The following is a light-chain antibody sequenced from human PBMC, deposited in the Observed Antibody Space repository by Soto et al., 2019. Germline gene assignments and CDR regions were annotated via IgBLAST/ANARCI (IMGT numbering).Light chain of an antibody. J-gene: IGLJ1*01. V-gene: IGLV1-44*01. CDR2: SYD. Sequence: QSVLTQPPSASGTPGQRVTISCSGSSSNIGSNNVNWYQQLPGSAPKLPIYSYDQRPSGVPDRFSGSKSGTSASLAISGLRSEDEADYYCSSYTSSSTFSVFGTGTKLTVL. CDR1: SSNIGSNN. CDR3: SSYTSSSTFSV.